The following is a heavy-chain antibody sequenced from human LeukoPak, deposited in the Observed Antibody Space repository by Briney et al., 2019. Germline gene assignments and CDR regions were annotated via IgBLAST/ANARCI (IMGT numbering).Heavy chain of an antibody. V-gene: IGHV3-23*01. CDR1: GFICSNYA. Sequence: PGGSLRLSCAASGFICSNYAMSWVRQAPGEGLEWVSSISASDGSTKHADSVKGRFTISRDNSKNTLYLQMNSLRAEDTAVYYCARWRWQQSEFDYWGQGALVTVSS. J-gene: IGHJ4*02. D-gene: IGHD5-24*01. CDR3: ARWRWQQSEFDY. CDR2: ISASDGST.